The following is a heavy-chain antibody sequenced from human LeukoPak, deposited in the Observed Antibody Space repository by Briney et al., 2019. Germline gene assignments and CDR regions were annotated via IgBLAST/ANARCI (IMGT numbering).Heavy chain of an antibody. D-gene: IGHD3-22*01. J-gene: IGHJ3*02. CDR3: ASHYYDSSGYLYAFDI. CDR1: GFTFSSYG. CDR2: IRYDGSNK. V-gene: IGHV3-30*02. Sequence: PWGSLRLSCAASGFTFSSYGMHWVRQAPGKGLEWVAFIRYDGSNKYYADSVKGRFTISRDNSKNTLYLQMNSLRAEDTAVYYCASHYYDSSGYLYAFDIWGQGTMVTVSS.